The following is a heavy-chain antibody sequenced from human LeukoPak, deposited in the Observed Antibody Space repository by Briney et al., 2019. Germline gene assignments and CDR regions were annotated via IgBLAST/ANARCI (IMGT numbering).Heavy chain of an antibody. CDR2: IQNDGIET. CDR1: GFTFSSYE. CDR3: ARGFDYGFHY. D-gene: IGHD4-17*01. J-gene: IGHJ4*02. Sequence: GGSLRLSCAASGFTFSSYELDWVRHIPGKGLEWVAFIQNDGIETYYGDSVKGRITISRDTSKNTLYLQMNSLRTEDTAVYYCARGFDYGFHYWGQGTLVTVSS. V-gene: IGHV3-30*02.